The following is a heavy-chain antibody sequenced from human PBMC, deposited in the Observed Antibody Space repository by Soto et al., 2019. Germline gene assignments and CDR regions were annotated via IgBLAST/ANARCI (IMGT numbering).Heavy chain of an antibody. J-gene: IGHJ6*03. V-gene: IGHV3-33*01. CDR1: GFTFSSYG. CDR3: ARDSDVVVQAAIRADYYYYMDV. D-gene: IGHD2-2*02. Sequence: GGSLRLSCAASGFTFSSYGMHWVRQAPGKGLEWVAVIWYDGSNKYYADSVKGRFTISRDNSKNTLYLQMNSLRAEDTAVYYCARDSDVVVQAAIRADYYYYMDVWGKGTTVTVSS. CDR2: IWYDGSNK.